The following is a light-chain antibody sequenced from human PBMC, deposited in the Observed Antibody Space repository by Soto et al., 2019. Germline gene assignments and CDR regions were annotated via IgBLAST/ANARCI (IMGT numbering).Light chain of an antibody. J-gene: IGKJ1*01. CDR1: QSVGSW. CDR3: QQYGSSSPWP. Sequence: DIQMTQSPSTLSASVGDRVTITCRARQSVGSWLAWYQQKPGKAPKLLIYKASSLESGVPSSFSGSGSGTEFSLTISSLQAVDFASYHCQQYGSSSPWPFGQGTKVEIK. V-gene: IGKV1-5*03. CDR2: KAS.